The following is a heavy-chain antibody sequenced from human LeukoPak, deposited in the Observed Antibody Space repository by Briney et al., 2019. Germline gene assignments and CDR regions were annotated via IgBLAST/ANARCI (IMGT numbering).Heavy chain of an antibody. V-gene: IGHV3-23*01. D-gene: IGHD3-22*01. J-gene: IGHJ4*02. CDR1: GFTFSSYA. CDR3: AKAPTMRTVSY. Sequence: GGSLRLFCAASGFTFSSYAMSWVRQAPGKGLEWVSAISGSGGSTYYADSVKGRFTISRDNSKNTLYLQMNSLRAEDTAVYYYAKAPTMRTVSYWGQGTLVTVSS. CDR2: ISGSGGST.